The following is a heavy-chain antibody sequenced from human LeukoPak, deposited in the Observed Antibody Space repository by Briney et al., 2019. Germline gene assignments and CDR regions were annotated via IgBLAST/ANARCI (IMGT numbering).Heavy chain of an antibody. CDR1: GFTFSNYW. D-gene: IGHD3-9*01. J-gene: IGHJ4*02. V-gene: IGHV3-7*01. Sequence: PGGSVRLSCAASGFTFSNYWMSWVRQAPGKGLEWVANIKQDGSEKYYVDSVKGRFTISRDNAKNSLYLQMNSLRAEDTAVCYCARDYDILTGYHASFDYWGQGTLVTVSS. CDR3: ARDYDILTGYHASFDY. CDR2: IKQDGSEK.